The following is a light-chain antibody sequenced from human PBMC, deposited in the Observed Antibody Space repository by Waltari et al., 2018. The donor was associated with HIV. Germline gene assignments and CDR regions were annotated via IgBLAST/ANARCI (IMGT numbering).Light chain of an antibody. CDR1: TIASKS. J-gene: IGLJ2*01. V-gene: IGLV3-21*04. Sequence: SYVLTQPPSVSAAPGETAKITCGGNTIASKSVHLYQKQPGQAPLLVIYYDTDRPSGIPERFSASNSGNTATLTISRVEAGDEADYYCQVWDNTSDLHVVFGGGTKLTVL. CDR3: QVWDNTSDLHVV. CDR2: YDT.